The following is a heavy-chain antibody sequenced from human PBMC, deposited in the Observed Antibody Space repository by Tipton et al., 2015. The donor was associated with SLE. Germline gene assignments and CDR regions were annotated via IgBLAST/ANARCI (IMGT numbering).Heavy chain of an antibody. V-gene: IGHV4-61*09. CDR2: IHTSGAT. Sequence: TLSLTCTVSGDSIGSGSYYWNWIRQPAGKGLEWIGHIHTSGATNNNPPLKSRLTLSLDMSNNQFSLRVRSVTAADTAVYYCARENVAADGALDVWGQGTMVTVSS. CDR1: GDSIGSGSYY. J-gene: IGHJ3*01. CDR3: ARENVAADGALDV. D-gene: IGHD6-13*01.